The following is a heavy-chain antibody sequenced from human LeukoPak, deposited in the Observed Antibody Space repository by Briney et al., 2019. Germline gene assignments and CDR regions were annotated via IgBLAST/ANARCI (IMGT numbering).Heavy chain of an antibody. CDR3: AGGTDVDIVATPFDY. Sequence: PSQTLSLTCAVSGGSISSGGYSWSWIRQPPGKGLEWIGYIYHSGSTYYNPSLKRRVTISVDRSKNQFSLKLSSVTAADTAVYYCAGGTDVDIVATPFDYWGQGTLVTVSS. D-gene: IGHD5-12*01. CDR2: IYHSGST. V-gene: IGHV4-30-2*01. CDR1: GGSISSGGYS. J-gene: IGHJ4*02.